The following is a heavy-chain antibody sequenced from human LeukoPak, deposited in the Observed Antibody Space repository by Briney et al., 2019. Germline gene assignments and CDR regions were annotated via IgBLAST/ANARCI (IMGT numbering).Heavy chain of an antibody. D-gene: IGHD6-13*01. CDR3: AREKPIRSSLDY. V-gene: IGHV3-7*01. Sequence: GGSLRLSCAASGFTFSNFDMHWVRQTPGKGLEWVANISPDGSENYYIDSVKGRFTISRDNTNNSLYLEMSSLRVDDTAVYYCAREKPIRSSLDYWGQGTLVTVS. CDR1: GFTFSNFD. J-gene: IGHJ4*02. CDR2: ISPDGSEN.